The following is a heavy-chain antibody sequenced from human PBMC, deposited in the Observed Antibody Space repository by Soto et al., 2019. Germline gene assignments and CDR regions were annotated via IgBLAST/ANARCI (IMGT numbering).Heavy chain of an antibody. Sequence: QVQLVQSGAEVKKPGSSVKVSCKASGGTFSSYAISWVRQAPGQGLEWMGGIIPIFGTANYAQKFQGRVTINAEETTSTAYMELSSLRSEDTAVYYCARMGHPYYYDSSGFSLEYWGHGNLVTVSS. D-gene: IGHD3-22*01. CDR3: ARMGHPYYYDSSGFSLEY. CDR1: GGTFSSYA. CDR2: IIPIFGTA. V-gene: IGHV1-69*01. J-gene: IGHJ4*01.